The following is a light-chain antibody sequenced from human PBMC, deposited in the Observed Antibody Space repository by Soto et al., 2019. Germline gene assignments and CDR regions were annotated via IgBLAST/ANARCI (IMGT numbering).Light chain of an antibody. V-gene: IGKV1-5*01. CDR2: DAS. CDR1: QSNRNW. CDR3: QQYNSYSWT. Sequence: DIQMTQSRSTLSASVGDRVTITRRDSQSNRNWFTWYQQKPGKAPKLLIYDASSLESGVPSWFSGSGSGTVFTLTISSLQADDFATYYCQQYNSYSWTFGQGTKVDIK. J-gene: IGKJ1*01.